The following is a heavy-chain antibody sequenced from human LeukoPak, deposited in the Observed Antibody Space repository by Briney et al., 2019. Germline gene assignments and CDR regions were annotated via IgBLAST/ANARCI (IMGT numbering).Heavy chain of an antibody. D-gene: IGHD6-13*01. Sequence: PGGSLRLSCAASGFTFNDYYMSWIRQAPGKGLEWVSYIDTSGATIYYADSVKGRFTISRDNAKNSLYLQMNSLRAEDTAVYYCARHLIAAAGSHFDYWGQGTLVPVSS. J-gene: IGHJ4*02. CDR2: IDTSGATI. CDR1: GFTFNDYY. CDR3: ARHLIAAAGSHFDY. V-gene: IGHV3-11*01.